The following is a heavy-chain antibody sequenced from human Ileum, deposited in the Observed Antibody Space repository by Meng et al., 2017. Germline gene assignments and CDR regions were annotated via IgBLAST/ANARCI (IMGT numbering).Heavy chain of an antibody. CDR3: SGASSSSYLGY. J-gene: IGHJ4*02. D-gene: IGHD6-13*01. CDR2: INPKSGIR. V-gene: IGHV1-2*06. CDR1: GYTFTDYY. Sequence: QVQLVQSGAEVKKPGVSVKVSCKTSGYTFTDYYIKWLRQAPGQGLEWMGRINPKSGIRHYAQKFQGRVTMTSDTSTSTAYMEVSGLTSDDTAVYYCSGASSSSYLGYWGQGTLVTVSS.